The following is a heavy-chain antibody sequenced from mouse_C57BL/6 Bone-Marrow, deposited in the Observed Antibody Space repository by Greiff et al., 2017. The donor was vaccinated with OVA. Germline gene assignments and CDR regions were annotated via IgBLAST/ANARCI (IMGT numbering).Heavy chain of an antibody. J-gene: IGHJ3*01. CDR1: GYTFTDYY. D-gene: IGHD2-3*01. V-gene: IGHV1-26*01. CDR3: ARDDGYLAWFAD. Sequence: VQLQQSGPELVKPGASVKISCKASGYTFTDYYMNWVKQSHGTSLEWIGDLNPNNGGTSYNQKFQGKATWTVDKSSSTAYMELRSLTSEDSAVDYCARDDGYLAWFADGGQGTLVTVSA. CDR2: LNPNNGGT.